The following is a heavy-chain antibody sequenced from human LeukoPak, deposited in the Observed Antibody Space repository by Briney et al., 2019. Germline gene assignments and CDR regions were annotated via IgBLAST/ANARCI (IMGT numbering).Heavy chain of an antibody. Sequence: GGSLRLSCAASGFTFNRYSMNWVRQAPGKGLEWVSSISSSSRYICYADSVKGRFTISRDNAKNSLYLQMNSLRAEDTAVYYCARDREEDYYMDVWGKGTTVTVSS. J-gene: IGHJ6*03. V-gene: IGHV3-21*01. CDR1: GFTFNRYS. CDR2: ISSSSRYI. CDR3: ARDREEDYYMDV.